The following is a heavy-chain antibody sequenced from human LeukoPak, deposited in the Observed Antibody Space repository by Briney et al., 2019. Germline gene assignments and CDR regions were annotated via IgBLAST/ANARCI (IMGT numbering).Heavy chain of an antibody. J-gene: IGHJ4*02. CDR3: ARDYSDYGDYFDY. D-gene: IGHD4-17*01. Sequence: GGSLRLSCAASGFTFSSYWMSWVRRAPGKGLEWVANIKQDGSEKYYVDSVKGRFTISRDNAKNSLYLQMNSLRAEDTAVYYCARDYSDYGDYFDYWGQGTLVTASS. CDR2: IKQDGSEK. CDR1: GFTFSSYW. V-gene: IGHV3-7*03.